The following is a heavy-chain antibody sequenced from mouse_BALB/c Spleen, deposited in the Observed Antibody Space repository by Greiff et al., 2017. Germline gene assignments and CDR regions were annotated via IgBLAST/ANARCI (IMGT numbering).Heavy chain of an antibody. Sequence: EVQLVESGAELVKPGASVKLSCTASGFNIKDTYMHWVKQRPEQGLEWIGRIDPANGNTKYDTKFQGKATITADTSSNTAYLQLSSLTSEDTAVYYCAPITSETMDYWGQGTSVTVSS. CDR1: GFNIKDTY. CDR3: APITSETMDY. V-gene: IGHV14-3*02. D-gene: IGHD2-4*01. CDR2: IDPANGNT. J-gene: IGHJ4*01.